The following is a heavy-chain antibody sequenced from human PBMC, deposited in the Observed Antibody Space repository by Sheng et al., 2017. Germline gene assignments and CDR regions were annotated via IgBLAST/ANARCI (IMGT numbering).Heavy chain of an antibody. CDR1: GFNFISYN. CDR2: ISSSSTYI. CDR3: ARDRWAGRSAPEDAFDL. V-gene: IGHV3-21*01. D-gene: IGHD3-10*01. Sequence: EVQLVESGGKPGQARGGPVRLSCAASGFNFISYNMNWVRQAPGKGLEWVSSISSSSTYIYYGDSLKGRFTISRDNAKSSLYLQMNSLRDEDTAVYYCARDRWAGRSAPEDAFDLWGQGTMVTVSS. J-gene: IGHJ3*01.